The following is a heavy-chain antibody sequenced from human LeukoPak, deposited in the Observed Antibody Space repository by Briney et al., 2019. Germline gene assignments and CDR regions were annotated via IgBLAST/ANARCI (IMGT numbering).Heavy chain of an antibody. V-gene: IGHV3-30*02. J-gene: IGHJ4*02. CDR1: GFTFSSYA. CDR3: ARDQGWGYYDTQIDY. Sequence: PGGSLRLSCAASGFTFSSYAMSWVRQAPGKGLEWVAFIRYDGSNKYYADSVKGRFTISRDNSKNTLYLQMNSLRAEDTAVYYCARDQGWGYYDTQIDYWGQGTLVTVSS. CDR2: IRYDGSNK. D-gene: IGHD3-22*01.